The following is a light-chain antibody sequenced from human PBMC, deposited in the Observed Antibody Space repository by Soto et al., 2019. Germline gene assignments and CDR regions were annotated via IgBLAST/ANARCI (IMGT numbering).Light chain of an antibody. J-gene: IGKJ4*01. V-gene: IGKV1-5*01. CDR2: DAS. CDR3: QQYDDYPLT. CDR1: QSIKNW. Sequence: DIHMTQSPSTLSASVGYIFTITCRASQSIKNWLAWYQKKTGTAPKFLIYDASTLESGVPSRLRGSGYGTELTITISSMQADDFETYLCQQYDDYPLTFGGGTKVDIK.